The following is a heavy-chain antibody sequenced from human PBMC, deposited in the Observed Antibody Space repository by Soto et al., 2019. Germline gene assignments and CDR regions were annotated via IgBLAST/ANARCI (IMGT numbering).Heavy chain of an antibody. CDR1: GFTFSSYG. V-gene: IGHV3-30*18. CDR2: ISYDGSNK. J-gene: IGHJ4*02. CDR3: AKDATEDTAMVTDY. Sequence: GGSLRLSCAASGFTFSSYGMHWVRQAPGKGLEWVAVISYDGSNKYYADSVKGRFTISRDNSKNTLYLQMNSLRAEDTAVYYCAKDATEDTAMVTDYWGQGTLVTVSS. D-gene: IGHD5-18*01.